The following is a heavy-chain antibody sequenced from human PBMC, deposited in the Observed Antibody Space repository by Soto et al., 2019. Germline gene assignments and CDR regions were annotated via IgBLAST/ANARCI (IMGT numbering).Heavy chain of an antibody. J-gene: IGHJ3*01. Sequence: VQLQESGPGLVKPSETLSLSCTVSGGSVSSGSYYWSWIRQPPGKGLEWIGYIYYSGSTNYNPSLKCRVTMSVDTSKDQFSLKMTSMTAADTAVYYCAGDPRDLKNAFDLWGQRTMVTVSS. CDR2: IYYSGST. V-gene: IGHV4-61*01. CDR1: GGSVSSGSYY. CDR3: AGDPRDLKNAFDL.